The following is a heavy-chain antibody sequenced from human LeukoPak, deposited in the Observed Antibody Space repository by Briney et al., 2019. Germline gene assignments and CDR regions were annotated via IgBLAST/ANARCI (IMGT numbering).Heavy chain of an antibody. J-gene: IGHJ6*03. D-gene: IGHD6-19*01. CDR1: GFTVNFNY. V-gene: IGHV3-53*01. Sequence: GGSLTLSCAASGFTVNFNYMSWLRPAPGKGREWISVIYSGGSTYYADYVKGRFTISRDDSKNTLYLQMNSLRAEDTAIYYCARAQWRTYSYYYMDVWGKGTTVTVSS. CDR3: ARAQWRTYSYYYMDV. CDR2: IYSGGST.